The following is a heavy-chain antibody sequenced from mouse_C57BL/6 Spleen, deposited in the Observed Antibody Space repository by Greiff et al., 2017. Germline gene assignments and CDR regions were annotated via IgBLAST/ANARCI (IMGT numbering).Heavy chain of an antibody. CDR1: GFTFSSYG. J-gene: IGHJ4*01. CDR2: ISSGGSYT. V-gene: IGHV5-6*01. CDR3: ASTTVVPMDY. D-gene: IGHD1-1*01. Sequence: EVQGVESGGDLVKPGGSLKLSCAASGFTFSSYGMSWVRQTPDKRLEWVATISSGGSYTYYPDSVKGRFTISRDNAKNTLYLQMSSLKSEDTAMYYCASTTVVPMDYWGQGTSVTVSS.